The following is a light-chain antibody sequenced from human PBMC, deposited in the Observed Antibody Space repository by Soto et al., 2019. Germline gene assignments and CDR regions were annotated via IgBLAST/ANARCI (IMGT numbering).Light chain of an antibody. V-gene: IGKV3-15*01. Sequence: EILLTQSPATLSVSPGERATLSCRSSQSVNRNLGWYQQKPGQAPRLLIFAASTRAPGIPARFSGSGSGTEFTLTISGLQSEDFAVYYCQQYNSWTSITFGQGTRLKVK. CDR1: QSVNRN. CDR2: AAS. J-gene: IGKJ5*01. CDR3: QQYNSWTSIT.